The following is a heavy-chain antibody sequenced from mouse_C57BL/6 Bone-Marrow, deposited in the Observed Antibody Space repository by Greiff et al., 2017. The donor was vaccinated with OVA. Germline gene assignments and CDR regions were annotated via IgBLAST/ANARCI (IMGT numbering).Heavy chain of an antibody. CDR3: ARVGYDDAMDY. CDR2: ISYSGST. V-gene: IGHV3-1*01. D-gene: IGHD2-2*01. Sequence: DVKLQESGPGMVKPSQSLSLTCTVTGYSITSGYDWHWIRHFPGNKLEWMGYISYSGSTNYNPSLKSRISITHDTSKNHFFLKLNSVTTEDTATYYCARVGYDDAMDYWGQGTSVTVSS. CDR1: GYSITSGYD. J-gene: IGHJ4*01.